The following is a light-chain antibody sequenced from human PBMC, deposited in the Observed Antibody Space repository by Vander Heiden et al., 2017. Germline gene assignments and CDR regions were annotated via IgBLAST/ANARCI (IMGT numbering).Light chain of an antibody. V-gene: IGLV1-44*01. CDR1: SSNIGSNT. CDR2: SNN. Sequence: QSVLTQPPSASGTPGQRLTTSCSGSSSNIGSNTVNWYQQRPGTAPKLLIYSNNQRPSGVPDRFSGSKSGTSASLAISGLQSEDEADYYCAAWDDSLNAPVFGTGTKVTVL. CDR3: AAWDDSLNAPV. J-gene: IGLJ1*01.